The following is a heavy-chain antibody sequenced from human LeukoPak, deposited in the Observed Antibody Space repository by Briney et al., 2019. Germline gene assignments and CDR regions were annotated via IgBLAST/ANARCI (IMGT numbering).Heavy chain of an antibody. CDR3: ASPDPDYGDYQIDY. Sequence: PGGSLRLSCAASGFTFSSYAMHWVRQAPGKGLEWVAVISYDGSNKYYADSVKGRFTISRDDSKNTLYLQMNSLRAEDTAVYYCASPDPDYGDYQIDYWGQGTLVTVSS. J-gene: IGHJ4*02. V-gene: IGHV3-30*04. D-gene: IGHD4-17*01. CDR2: ISYDGSNK. CDR1: GFTFSSYA.